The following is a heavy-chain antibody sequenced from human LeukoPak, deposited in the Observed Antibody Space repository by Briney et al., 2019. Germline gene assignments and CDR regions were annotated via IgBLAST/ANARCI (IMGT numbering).Heavy chain of an antibody. V-gene: IGHV3-73*01. CDR1: GFTFSGSA. CDR3: TSSIAAAGTRGDY. J-gene: IGHJ4*02. Sequence: GGSLRLSCAASGFTFSGSAMHWVRQASGKGLEWVGRIRSKANSYATAYAASVKGRFTISRDDSKNTAYLQMNSLKTEDTAVYYCTSSIAAAGTRGDYWGQGTLATVSS. D-gene: IGHD6-13*01. CDR2: IRSKANSYAT.